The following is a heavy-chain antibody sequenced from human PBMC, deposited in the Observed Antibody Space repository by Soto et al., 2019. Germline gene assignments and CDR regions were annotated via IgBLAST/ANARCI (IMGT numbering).Heavy chain of an antibody. CDR1: GGTFSSYA. J-gene: IGHJ4*02. D-gene: IGHD3-3*01. V-gene: IGHV1-69*13. Sequence: SVKVSCKASGGTFSSYAISWVRQAPGQGLEWMGGIIPIFGTANYAQKFQDRVTITADESTSTAYMELSSLRSEDTAVYYCARPETYYDFWSGAQFDYWGQGTLVTVSS. CDR3: ARPETYYDFWSGAQFDY. CDR2: IIPIFGTA.